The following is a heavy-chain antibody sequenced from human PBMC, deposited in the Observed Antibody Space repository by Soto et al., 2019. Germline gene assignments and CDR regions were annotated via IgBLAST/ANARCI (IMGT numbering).Heavy chain of an antibody. CDR2: ISYDGSNK. D-gene: IGHD4-17*01. Sequence: GGSLRLSCAASGFTFSSYGMHWVRQAPGKGLEWVAVISYDGSNKYYADSVKGRFTISRDNSKNTLYLQMNSLRAEDTAVYYCAKDIDYGDNYYYGMDVWGQGTTVTVSS. V-gene: IGHV3-30*18. CDR1: GFTFSSYG. CDR3: AKDIDYGDNYYYGMDV. J-gene: IGHJ6*02.